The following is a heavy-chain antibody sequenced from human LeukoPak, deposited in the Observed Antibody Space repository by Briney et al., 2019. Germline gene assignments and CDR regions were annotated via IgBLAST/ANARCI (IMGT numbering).Heavy chain of an antibody. CDR3: ARGGGNGHYDSSGYYYNDY. V-gene: IGHV4-34*01. Sequence: SETLSPTCAVYGGSFSGYYWSWIRQPPGKGLEWIGEINHSGSTNYNPSLKSRVTISVDTSKNQFSLKLSSVTAADTAVYYCARGGGNGHYDSSGYYYNDYWGQGTLVTVSS. CDR1: GGSFSGYY. J-gene: IGHJ4*02. D-gene: IGHD3-22*01. CDR2: INHSGST.